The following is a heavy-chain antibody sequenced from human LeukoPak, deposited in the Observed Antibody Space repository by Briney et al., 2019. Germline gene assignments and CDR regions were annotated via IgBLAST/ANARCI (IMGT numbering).Heavy chain of an antibody. Sequence: GGSLRLSCAASGFTFSDYYMAWVRQAPGKGLEWVSYISDSGTTVYYADSVKGRFTISRDNAKNSLFLQMNSLRAEDAAVYYCARDTGSPDAFDIWGQGTMVTVSS. CDR1: GFTFSDYY. D-gene: IGHD2-15*01. V-gene: IGHV3-11*01. J-gene: IGHJ3*02. CDR3: ARDTGSPDAFDI. CDR2: ISDSGTTV.